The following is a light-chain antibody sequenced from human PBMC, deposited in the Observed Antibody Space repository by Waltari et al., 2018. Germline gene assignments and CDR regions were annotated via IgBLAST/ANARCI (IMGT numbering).Light chain of an antibody. J-gene: IGLJ2*01. CDR2: SID. CDR1: NYNIGSGP. V-gene: IGLV1-44*01. Sequence: QSVLTQAPSVSGTPGQRVTISCSGTNYNIGSGPVNWYQQVPGMSPKLLIYSIDQRPSGVPDRFSGSKSGTAASLAISGLQSEDEADYYCATWDGRVNGVLFGGGTKVTVL. CDR3: ATWDGRVNGVL.